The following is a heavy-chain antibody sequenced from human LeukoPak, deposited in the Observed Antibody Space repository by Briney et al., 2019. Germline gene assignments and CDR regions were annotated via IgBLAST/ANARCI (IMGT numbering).Heavy chain of an antibody. CDR1: GGSVSSTTYY. CDR2: VFYSGTN. J-gene: IGHJ5*02. V-gene: IGHV4-39*01. CDR3: ATVIENWFDP. D-gene: IGHD3-22*01. Sequence: SETLSLTCTVSGGSVSSTTYYWGWIRQPPGKALEWIGSVFYSGTNYYNPSLKSRVTMSVDTSKNQFSLNLNSVTAADTAVYYCATVIENWFDPWGQGTLVTVSS.